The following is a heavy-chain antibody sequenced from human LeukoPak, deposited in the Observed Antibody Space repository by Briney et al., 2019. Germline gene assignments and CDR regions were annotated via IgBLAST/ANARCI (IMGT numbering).Heavy chain of an antibody. D-gene: IGHD6-6*01. J-gene: IGHJ4*02. V-gene: IGHV3-48*03. CDR2: ISSSGSTI. Sequence: GESLRLSCAASGFTFSSYEMNWVRQAPGKGLEWVSYISSSGSTIYYADSVKGRFTISRDNAKNSLYLQMNSLRVEDTAVYYCARNAYSSSLFDYWGQGTLVTVSS. CDR3: ARNAYSSSLFDY. CDR1: GFTFSSYE.